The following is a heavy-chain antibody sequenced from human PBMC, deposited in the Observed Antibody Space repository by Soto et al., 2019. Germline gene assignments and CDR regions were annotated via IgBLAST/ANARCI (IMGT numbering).Heavy chain of an antibody. CDR3: AKARIKYYYDSSGSRRPDAFDI. J-gene: IGHJ3*02. Sequence: GGSLRLSCAASGFTFSSYAMSWVRQAPGKGLEWVSAISGSGGSTYYADSVKGRFTISRDNSKNTLYLQMNSLRAEDTAVYYCAKARIKYYYDSSGSRRPDAFDIWGQGTMVTVSS. CDR2: ISGSGGST. V-gene: IGHV3-23*01. D-gene: IGHD3-22*01. CDR1: GFTFSSYA.